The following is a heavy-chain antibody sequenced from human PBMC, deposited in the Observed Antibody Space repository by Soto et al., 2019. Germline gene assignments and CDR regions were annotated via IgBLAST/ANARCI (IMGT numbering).Heavy chain of an antibody. Sequence: EVQLLDSGGGLVQPGGSLRLSCAASGFTFSTYAMTWVRQAPGKGLEWVSTLTPSGGNTYYADSVQGRFTISRGNSMNTLYLQMNSLRAADTAVYYCAGRYCPNGVCYTNYYYYIDVWGEGTTVTVSS. V-gene: IGHV3-23*01. CDR1: GFTFSTYA. CDR3: AGRYCPNGVCYTNYYYYIDV. J-gene: IGHJ6*03. CDR2: LTPSGGNT. D-gene: IGHD2-8*01.